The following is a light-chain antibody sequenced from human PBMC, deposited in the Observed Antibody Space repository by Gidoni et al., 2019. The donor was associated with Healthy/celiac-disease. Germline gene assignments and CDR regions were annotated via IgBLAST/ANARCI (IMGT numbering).Light chain of an antibody. CDR3: QQYRTWT. V-gene: IGKV3-15*01. Sequence: DIATTQSPATLSVSPGERATLSCRASQSGSSNLAWYQQKPGQAPRLHIYGASTRATGIPARFSGSGSGTEFTLTISSLQSEDFAVYYCQQYRTWTFGQGTKVEIK. CDR1: QSGSSN. J-gene: IGKJ1*01. CDR2: GAS.